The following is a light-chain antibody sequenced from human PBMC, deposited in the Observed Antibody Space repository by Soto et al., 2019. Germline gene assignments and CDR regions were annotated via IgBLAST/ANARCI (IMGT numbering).Light chain of an antibody. J-gene: IGLJ2*01. CDR2: EVT. CDR1: SSDVGAYNY. V-gene: IGLV2-8*01. CDR3: SSYAGINNLV. Sequence: QSALTQPASVSGSPGQSITISCTGTSSDVGAYNYVSWYQQHPGKAPKLMIYEVTKRPSGVPDRFSGSKSGNTASLTVSGLQAEDEAYYFCSSYAGINNLVFGGGTKVTVL.